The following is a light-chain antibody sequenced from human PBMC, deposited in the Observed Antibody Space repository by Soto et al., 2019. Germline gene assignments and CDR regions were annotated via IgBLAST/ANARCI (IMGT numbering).Light chain of an antibody. CDR1: QSLLHSDGYNC. J-gene: IGKJ3*01. CDR3: MQGLQTLPT. CDR2: LTS. V-gene: IGKV2-28*01. Sequence: DIVMTQSPLSLPVTPGEPGSISCRSSQSLLHSDGYNCLDWYLQKPGQSPRLLIYLTSKRASGVPDRFSGAGSGTDFILKISRVEAEDVGVYYCMQGLQTLPTFGPGTKVHIK.